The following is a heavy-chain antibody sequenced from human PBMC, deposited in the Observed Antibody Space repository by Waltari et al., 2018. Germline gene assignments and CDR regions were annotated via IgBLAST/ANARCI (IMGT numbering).Heavy chain of an antibody. D-gene: IGHD5-12*01. J-gene: IGHJ4*02. Sequence: QVQLVQSGAAVKKPGASVTVSCKVSGYTLAESSMNWVLQAHGKGLEWMGGYAPEERDTIYAQSFQGRVVMNEDTSTDTAYMELSSLTSEDAARYYCATDHHRQSGYDIWGQGTLVTVSS. CDR3: ATDHHRQSGYDI. V-gene: IGHV1-24*01. CDR1: GYTLAESS. CDR2: YAPEERDT.